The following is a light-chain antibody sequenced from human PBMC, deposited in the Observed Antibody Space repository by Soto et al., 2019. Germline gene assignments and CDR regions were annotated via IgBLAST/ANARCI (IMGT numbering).Light chain of an antibody. CDR1: SSDVGGYNY. V-gene: IGLV2-14*01. J-gene: IGLJ1*01. CDR3: SSHTSSRTSYV. CDR2: DVS. Sequence: QSVLTQPASVSGSPGQSITISCTGTSSDVGGYNYVSWYQQHPGKAPKLMIYDVSNRPSGVSSRFSGSKSANTASLTISGLQAEDEADYYCSSHTSSRTSYVFGTGTKVTVL.